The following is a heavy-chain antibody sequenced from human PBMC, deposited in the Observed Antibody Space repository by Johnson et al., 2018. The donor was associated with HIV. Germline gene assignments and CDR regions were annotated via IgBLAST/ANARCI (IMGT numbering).Heavy chain of an antibody. CDR2: ITGSGGST. CDR3: AKDRSSGWYPAFDI. J-gene: IGHJ3*02. Sequence: VQLVESGGGLIQPGGSLRLSCAASGFTVSSNYMSWVRQAPGKGLEWVSAITGSGGSTYYADSVKGRFTISRDNSKNTLYLQMNSLRAEDTAVYYCAKDRSSGWYPAFDIWGQGTMVTVSS. V-gene: IGHV3-23*04. CDR1: GFTVSSNY. D-gene: IGHD6-19*01.